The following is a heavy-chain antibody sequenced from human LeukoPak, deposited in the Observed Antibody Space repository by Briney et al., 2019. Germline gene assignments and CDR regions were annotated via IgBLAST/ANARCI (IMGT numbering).Heavy chain of an antibody. J-gene: IGHJ3*02. V-gene: IGHV3-9*01. CDR3: AKQYSSGWHPRGAFDI. Sequence: PGRSLRLSCAASGFTFDDYAMHWVRQAPGKGLEWVSGISWNSGSIGYADSVKGRFTISRDNSKNTLYLQMNSLRAEDTAVYYCAKQYSSGWHPRGAFDIWGQGTMVTVSS. CDR2: ISWNSGSI. CDR1: GFTFDDYA. D-gene: IGHD6-19*01.